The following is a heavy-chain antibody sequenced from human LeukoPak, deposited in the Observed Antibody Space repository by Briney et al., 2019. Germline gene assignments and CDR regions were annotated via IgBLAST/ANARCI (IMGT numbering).Heavy chain of an antibody. CDR3: ARHDYGATRDY. CDR2: KYYSGSA. J-gene: IGHJ4*02. D-gene: IGHD4-17*01. V-gene: IGHV4-31*03. Sequence: SQTLSLTCNVSGVSVSDGRYYWTWIRQHPGKGLEWIGYKYYSGSAKYNPSLKSRLTISIDTSKNQFSLQLSSVTAADTATYYCARHDYGATRDYWGQGTLVTVSS. CDR1: GVSVSDGRYY.